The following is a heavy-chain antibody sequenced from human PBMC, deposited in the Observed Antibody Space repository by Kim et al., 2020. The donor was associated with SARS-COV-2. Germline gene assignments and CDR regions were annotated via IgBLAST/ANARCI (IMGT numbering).Heavy chain of an antibody. V-gene: IGHV4-61*09. D-gene: IGHD3-10*01. Sequence: SETLSLTCTVSGDSITNRDFYWSWFRQPAGKGLEWIGHIYISVGANYNTSLKSRVAISVDTSKNQFSLELNSVTAADTAIYYCARGHYGSGTYYPPGEWGQGPLVSVSS. CDR3: ARGHYGSGTYYPPGE. J-gene: IGHJ4*02. CDR1: GDSITNRDFY. CDR2: IYISVGA.